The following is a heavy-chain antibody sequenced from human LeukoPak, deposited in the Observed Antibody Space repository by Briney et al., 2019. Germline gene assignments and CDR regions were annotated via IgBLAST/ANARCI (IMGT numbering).Heavy chain of an antibody. D-gene: IGHD2-2*01. CDR2: ISGRDTI. Sequence: GGSLRLSCAASGFTFSSYEMNWVRQAPGKGLEWVSYISGRDTIYYADSVKGRFTISRDNAKNSLYLQMNNLRAEDTAVYYCARSTPSDFYFDYWGQGALVTVSS. J-gene: IGHJ4*02. CDR3: ARSTPSDFYFDY. V-gene: IGHV3-48*03. CDR1: GFTFSSYE.